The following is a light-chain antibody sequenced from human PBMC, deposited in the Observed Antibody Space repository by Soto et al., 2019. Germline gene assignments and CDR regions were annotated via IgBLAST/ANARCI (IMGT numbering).Light chain of an antibody. CDR3: SSYTRSNTGV. Sequence: QSALTQPASVSGSPGQSITISCTGTSSDVGGYNYVSWYQQHPGKAPKLMIYDVSNRPSGVSNRFPGSKSGNTASLTISGLQTEDEADYYCSSYTRSNTGVFGGGTKLTVL. V-gene: IGLV2-14*03. CDR1: SSDVGGYNY. CDR2: DVS. J-gene: IGLJ3*02.